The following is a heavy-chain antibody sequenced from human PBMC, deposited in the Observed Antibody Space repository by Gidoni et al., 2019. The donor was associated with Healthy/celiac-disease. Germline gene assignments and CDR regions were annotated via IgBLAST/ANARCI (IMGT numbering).Heavy chain of an antibody. Sequence: EVQLVESGGGLVKPGGSLRLSCAASGFTFSSYSMNWVRQAPGKGLEWVSSISSSSSYIYYADSVKGRFTISRDNAKNSLYLQMNSLRAEDTAVYYCARDIWFAGGMDVWGQGTTVTVSS. CDR1: GFTFSSYS. J-gene: IGHJ6*02. CDR3: ARDIWFAGGMDV. D-gene: IGHD3-10*01. V-gene: IGHV3-21*01. CDR2: ISSSSSYI.